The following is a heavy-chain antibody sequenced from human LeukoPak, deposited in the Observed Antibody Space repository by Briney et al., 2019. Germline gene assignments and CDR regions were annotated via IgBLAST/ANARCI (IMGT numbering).Heavy chain of an antibody. CDR1: GFTFSSYA. J-gene: IGHJ3*02. CDR2: ISHDGSNK. Sequence: PGGSLRLSCAASGFTFSSYAMHWVRRAPGKGLEWVAVISHDGSNKYYADSVKGRFTISRDNSKNTLYLQMNSLRAEDTAVYYCARGGGTTTVTSWLAFDIWGQGTMVTVSS. V-gene: IGHV3-30*04. CDR3: ARGGGTTTVTSWLAFDI. D-gene: IGHD4-17*01.